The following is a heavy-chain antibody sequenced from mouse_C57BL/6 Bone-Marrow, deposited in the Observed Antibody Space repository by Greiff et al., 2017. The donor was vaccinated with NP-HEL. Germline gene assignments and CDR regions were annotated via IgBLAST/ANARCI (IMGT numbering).Heavy chain of an antibody. Sequence: EVQLQQSGPVLVKPGASVKMSCKASGYTFTDYYMNWVKQSHGKSLEWIGVINPYNGGTSYNQKFKGKATLTVDKSSSTDYMELNGLTSEDYAVYYCARWYYNDWGQGTTLTVSS. D-gene: IGHD1-1*01. CDR3: ARWYYND. V-gene: IGHV1-19*01. J-gene: IGHJ2*01. CDR2: INPYNGGT. CDR1: GYTFTDYY.